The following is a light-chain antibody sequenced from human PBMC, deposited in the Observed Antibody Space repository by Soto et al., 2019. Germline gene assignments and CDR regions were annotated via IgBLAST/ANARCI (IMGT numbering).Light chain of an antibody. CDR1: SSDVVMYSY. J-gene: IGLJ1*01. V-gene: IGLV2-14*03. CDR2: EVS. CDR3: SSYTASNAYV. Sequence: QSALTQPASVSGSPGQSITISCTGSSSDVVMYSYVSWYRQGPGKAPKLIIYEVSHRPSGVSDRFSGSKSGSTASLTISGLQAEDEADYYCSSYTASNAYVFGSGTKLTVL.